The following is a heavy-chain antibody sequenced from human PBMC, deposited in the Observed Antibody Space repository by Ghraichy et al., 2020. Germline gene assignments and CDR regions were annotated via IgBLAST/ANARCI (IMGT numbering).Heavy chain of an antibody. CDR2: ISAYNGNT. Sequence: ASVKVSCKASGYPFTSSGISWVRESPGQGLEWMGWISAYNGNTNYAQKLQGRVTMTTDTSTSTAYMELRSLRSDDTAVYYCARAGYSSGCCWFDPWGQGTLVTVSS. V-gene: IGHV1-18*01. J-gene: IGHJ5*02. CDR1: GYPFTSSG. D-gene: IGHD6-19*01. CDR3: ARAGYSSGCCWFDP.